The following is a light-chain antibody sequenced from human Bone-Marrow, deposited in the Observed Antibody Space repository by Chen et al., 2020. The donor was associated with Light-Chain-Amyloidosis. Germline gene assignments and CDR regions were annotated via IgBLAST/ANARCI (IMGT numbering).Light chain of an antibody. J-gene: IGLJ3*02. CDR3: QSYQGSSQGV. CDR2: EDD. V-gene: IGLV6-57*01. Sequence: NCMLTQPHSVSDCPGKTVRISCSRSSGSIATNYVQWYQQRPGSSPTTVIYEDDQRPSGVPDRFSGSIDRSSNSASLTSSGLKTEDEADYYCQSYQGSSQGVFGGGTKLTVL. CDR1: SGSIATNY.